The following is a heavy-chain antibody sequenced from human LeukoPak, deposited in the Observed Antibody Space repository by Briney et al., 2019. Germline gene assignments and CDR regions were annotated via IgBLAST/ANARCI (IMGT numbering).Heavy chain of an antibody. CDR1: GFTFSSYG. Sequence: GGSLRLSCAASGFTFSSYGMHWVRQAPGKGLEWVAVISYDGSNKHYADSVKGRFTISRDNSKNTLYLQMNSLRAEDTAVYYCATASVVRGVISYYYGMDVWGQGTTVTVSS. D-gene: IGHD3-10*01. CDR2: ISYDGSNK. CDR3: ATASVVRGVISYYYGMDV. V-gene: IGHV3-30*03. J-gene: IGHJ6*02.